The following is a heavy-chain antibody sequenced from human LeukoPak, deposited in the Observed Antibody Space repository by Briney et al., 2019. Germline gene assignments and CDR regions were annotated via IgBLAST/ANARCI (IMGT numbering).Heavy chain of an antibody. D-gene: IGHD1-1*01. CDR2: IGTASDT. J-gene: IGHJ6*03. V-gene: IGHV3-13*01. CDR1: GFTFSSFD. Sequence: GSLRLSCAASGFTFSSFDMLWARHPTGQGLEWVSTIGTASDTYYPGSVEGRFTLSRDNAKNSLYLQMNSLTAGHTAVYDCARGPPRGKYYYMDVWGKGTTVTVSS. CDR3: ARGPPRGKYYYMDV.